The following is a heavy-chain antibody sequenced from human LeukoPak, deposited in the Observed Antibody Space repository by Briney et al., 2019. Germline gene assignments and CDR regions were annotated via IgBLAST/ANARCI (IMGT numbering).Heavy chain of an antibody. CDR2: ISYDGSNK. V-gene: IGHV3-30-3*01. CDR1: GFTFSSYA. Sequence: GGSLRLSCAASGFTFSSYAMHWVRQAPGKGLEWVAVISYDGSNKYYADSVKGRFTISRDNSKNTLYLQMNSLRAEDAAVYYCARGLTPIVLMVYAINYWGQGTLVTVSS. CDR3: ARGLTPIVLMVYAINY. D-gene: IGHD2-8*01. J-gene: IGHJ4*02.